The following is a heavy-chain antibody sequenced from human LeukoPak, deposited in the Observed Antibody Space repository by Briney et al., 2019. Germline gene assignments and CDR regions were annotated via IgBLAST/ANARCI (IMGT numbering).Heavy chain of an antibody. CDR1: GGSISSYY. V-gene: IGHV4-59*01. CDR3: ARHLLSTAGYFDY. CDR2: IYYSGST. D-gene: IGHD6-19*01. J-gene: IGHJ4*02. Sequence: SETLSLTCTVSGGSISSYYWSWIRQPPGKGLEWIGYIYYSGSTNYNPSLKSRVTISVVTSQNQFSLMLSSVTDTATAVYYCARHLLSTAGYFDYWGQGTLVTVSS.